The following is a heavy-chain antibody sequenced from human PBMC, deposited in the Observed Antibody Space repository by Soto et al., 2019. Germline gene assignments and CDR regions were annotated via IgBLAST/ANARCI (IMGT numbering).Heavy chain of an antibody. V-gene: IGHV4-4*02. D-gene: IGHD6-13*01. CDR1: GASMSSTDW. Sequence: SETLSLTCAVSGASMSSTDWWSWVRQPPGKGLEWIGEIYHSGTTNYNPSLKSRLTMSVDKFKNHFSLTLTSVTAADAAVYYCAIPGAGDFDFWGQGTLVTVSS. CDR3: AIPGAGDFDF. CDR2: IYHSGTT. J-gene: IGHJ4*02.